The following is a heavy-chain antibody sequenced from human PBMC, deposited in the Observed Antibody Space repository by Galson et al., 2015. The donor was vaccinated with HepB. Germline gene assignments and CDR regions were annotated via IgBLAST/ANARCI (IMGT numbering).Heavy chain of an antibody. CDR2: IFAGGGST. V-gene: IGHV1-46*01. J-gene: IGHJ4*02. D-gene: IGHD2-15*01. CDR3: ARETPDTYYFDS. Sequence: SVKASCKASGYTLTNYHFHWVRQAPGQGPEWMGKIFAGGGSTRFAERFQGRVTLTRDSSTSTIYMEVSSLRSDDTAVYYCARETPDTYYFDSWGQRTLVTVSS. CDR1: GYTLTNYH.